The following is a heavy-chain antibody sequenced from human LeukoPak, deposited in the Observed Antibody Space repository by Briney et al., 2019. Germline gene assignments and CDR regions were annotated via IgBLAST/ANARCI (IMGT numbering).Heavy chain of an antibody. D-gene: IGHD6-19*01. V-gene: IGHV4-59*08. CDR1: GGPIGGDH. CDR2: ISYTGST. J-gene: IGHJ4*02. Sequence: PSETLSLTCTISGGPIGGDHWSWIRQAPGKGLEWIGYISYTGSTSYNPSLRNRVTISLHTSENQFSLRLTSVTAADTAVYYCARAVTGTSMVDYWGQGTLVAVSS. CDR3: ARAVTGTSMVDY.